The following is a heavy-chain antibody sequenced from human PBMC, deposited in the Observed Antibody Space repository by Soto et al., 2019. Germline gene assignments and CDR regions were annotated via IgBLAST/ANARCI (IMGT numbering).Heavy chain of an antibody. J-gene: IGHJ4*02. V-gene: IGHV4-34*01. Sequence: SETLSLTCAVYGGSFSGYYWSWIRQPPGKGLEWIGEINHRGSTKYNPSLKSRVTISADTSKNQFSLKLSSVTVADTAVYFCARKQAGYFYGIDYWGQGTLVTVPS. CDR1: GGSFSGYY. D-gene: IGHD3-10*01. CDR3: ARKQAGYFYGIDY. CDR2: INHRGST.